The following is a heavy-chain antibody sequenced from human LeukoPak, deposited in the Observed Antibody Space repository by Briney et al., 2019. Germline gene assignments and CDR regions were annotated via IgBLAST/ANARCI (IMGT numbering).Heavy chain of an antibody. CDR2: IYYSGST. V-gene: IGHV4-39*01. CDR1: GCSISSSSYY. Sequence: PSDTLSLTCTVSGCSISSSSYYWVWIRQPPGKGLEWMGSIYYSGSTYYNPSLKSRVTISVDTSKNQFSLKLSSVTAADTAVYYCARHVNGWFDPWGQGTLVTVSS. CDR3: ARHVNGWFDP. J-gene: IGHJ5*02. D-gene: IGHD2-8*01.